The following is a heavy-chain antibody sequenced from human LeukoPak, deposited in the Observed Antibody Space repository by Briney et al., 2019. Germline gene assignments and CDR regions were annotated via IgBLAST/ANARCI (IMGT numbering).Heavy chain of an antibody. CDR3: AKTRSGHCSSTSCYLYYYYMDV. Sequence: GGSLRLSCAASGFTFSDYYMSWVRQAPGKGLEWVSYISSSGSTIYYADSVKGRFTISRDNAKNSLYLQMNSLRAEDTAVYYCAKTRSGHCSSTSCYLYYYYMDVWGKGTTVTVSS. CDR2: ISSSGSTI. CDR1: GFTFSDYY. J-gene: IGHJ6*03. D-gene: IGHD2-2*01. V-gene: IGHV3-11*01.